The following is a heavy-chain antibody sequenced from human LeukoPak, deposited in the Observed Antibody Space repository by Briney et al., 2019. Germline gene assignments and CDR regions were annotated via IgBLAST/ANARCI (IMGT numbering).Heavy chain of an antibody. CDR3: ARDPNTATYGMDV. CDR1: GFTFSSYG. J-gene: IGHJ6*04. Sequence: GGSLRLSCAASGFTFSSYGMHWVRQAPGKGLEWVAVIWSDGSNKNYADSVKGRFTISKDNSKNTLYLQMNSLRAEDTAVYYCARDPNTATYGMDVWGKGTTVIVSS. D-gene: IGHD5-18*01. V-gene: IGHV3-33*01. CDR2: IWSDGSNK.